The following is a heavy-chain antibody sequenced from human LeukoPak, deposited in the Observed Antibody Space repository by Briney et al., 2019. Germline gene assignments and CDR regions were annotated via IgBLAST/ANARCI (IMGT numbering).Heavy chain of an antibody. Sequence: KTSETLSLTCAVYGGSFSGYYWSWIRQPPGKGLEWIGEINHSGSTNYNPSLKSRVTISVDTSKNQFSLKLSSVTAADTAVYYCVRGHYYDSSGYYPWGQGTLVTVSS. CDR3: VRGHYYDSSGYYP. CDR1: GGSFSGYY. J-gene: IGHJ5*02. CDR2: INHSGST. D-gene: IGHD3-22*01. V-gene: IGHV4-34*01.